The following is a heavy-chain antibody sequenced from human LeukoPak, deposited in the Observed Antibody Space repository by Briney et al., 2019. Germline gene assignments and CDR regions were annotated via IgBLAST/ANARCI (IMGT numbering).Heavy chain of an antibody. J-gene: IGHJ3*02. V-gene: IGHV3-30*03. CDR2: ISYDGSNK. D-gene: IGHD6-19*01. Sequence: PGGSLRLSCAASGFTFSSYSMNWVRQAPGKGLEWVAVISYDGSNKYYADSVKGRFTISRDNSKNTLYLQMNSLRPEDTAVYYCARDREGIAVADACDIWGQGTMVTVSS. CDR3: ARDREGIAVADACDI. CDR1: GFTFSSYS.